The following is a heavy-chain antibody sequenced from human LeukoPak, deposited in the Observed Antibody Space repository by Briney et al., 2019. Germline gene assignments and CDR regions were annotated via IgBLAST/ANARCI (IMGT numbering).Heavy chain of an antibody. V-gene: IGHV1-18*01. Sequence: ASVKVSCKASGYTFTSYDISWVRQDPGQGLEWMGWINVYTGNANYAQMLQGRVTMTTDTSTSTAYMELRSLRSDDTAVFYCARDGDYGAFDIWGQGTMVTVSS. D-gene: IGHD4-17*01. J-gene: IGHJ3*02. CDR1: GYTFTSYD. CDR3: ARDGDYGAFDI. CDR2: INVYTGNA.